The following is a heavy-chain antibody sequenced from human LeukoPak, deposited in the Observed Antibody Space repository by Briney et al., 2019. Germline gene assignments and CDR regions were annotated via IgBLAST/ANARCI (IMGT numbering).Heavy chain of an antibody. Sequence: GSSVKVSCKASGGTFSSYAISWVRQAPGQGLEWMGGIIPIFGTANYAQKFQGRVTITTDESTSTAYMELSSLRSEDTAVYYCARSMGREVATMYYFDYWRQGTLVTVSS. D-gene: IGHD5-24*01. CDR3: ARSMGREVATMYYFDY. CDR1: GGTFSSYA. CDR2: IIPIFGTA. V-gene: IGHV1-69*05. J-gene: IGHJ4*02.